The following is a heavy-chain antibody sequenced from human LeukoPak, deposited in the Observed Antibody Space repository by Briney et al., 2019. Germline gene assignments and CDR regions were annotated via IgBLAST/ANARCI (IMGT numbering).Heavy chain of an antibody. J-gene: IGHJ4*02. CDR2: INPSGGST. Sequence: ASVKVSCKASGYTFTSYYMHWVRQAPGQGLEWMGIINPSGGSTSYAQKFQGRVTMTRDTSTSTAYMELSSLRSEDTAVYYCARDPRSAAAGTFFDYWGQGTLVTVSS. CDR1: GYTFTSYY. CDR3: ARDPRSAAAGTFFDY. V-gene: IGHV1-46*01. D-gene: IGHD6-13*01.